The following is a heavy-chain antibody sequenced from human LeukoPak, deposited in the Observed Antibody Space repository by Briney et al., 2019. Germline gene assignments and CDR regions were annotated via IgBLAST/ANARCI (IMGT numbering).Heavy chain of an antibody. CDR3: ARDQYDTWSRRGNFDS. V-gene: IGHV3-7*03. J-gene: IGHJ4*02. D-gene: IGHD3/OR15-3a*01. CDR1: GFTFSNYW. CDR2: IKLDGSEK. Sequence: GGSLRLSCAASGFTFSNYWMSWVRQAPGKGLEWVANIKLDGSEKNYVDSVKGRFTISRDNTKNSLYLQMNSLRAEDTAVFYCARDQYDTWSRRGNFDSWGQGTLVIVSS.